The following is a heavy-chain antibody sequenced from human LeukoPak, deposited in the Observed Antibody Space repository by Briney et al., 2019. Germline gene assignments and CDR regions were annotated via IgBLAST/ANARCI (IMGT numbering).Heavy chain of an antibody. J-gene: IGHJ5*02. Sequence: GGSLRLSCAASGFTFSSYEMNWGRQAPGKGLEYVSAISSNGDNTYYVDSVKGRFTISRDNSKNTLYLQMSSLRPEDTAVYYCVKDGTYKIATPFDPWGQGTLVTVSS. CDR2: ISSNGDNT. CDR1: GFTFSSYE. D-gene: IGHD6-6*01. V-gene: IGHV3-64D*09. CDR3: VKDGTYKIATPFDP.